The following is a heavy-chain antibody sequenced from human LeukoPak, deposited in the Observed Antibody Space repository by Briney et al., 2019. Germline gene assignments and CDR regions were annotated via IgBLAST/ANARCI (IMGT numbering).Heavy chain of an antibody. CDR2: ISYDGSSK. CDR3: AKDKVERYYFDY. Sequence: PGGSLRLSCAASGFTFSSYGIHWVRQSPGKGLEWVAVISYDGSSKYYADSVKGRFTISRDNSKNTLYLQMNGLRAEDTAVYYCAKDKVERYYFDYWGQGTLVTVSS. J-gene: IGHJ4*02. V-gene: IGHV3-30*18. CDR1: GFTFSSYG. D-gene: IGHD1-1*01.